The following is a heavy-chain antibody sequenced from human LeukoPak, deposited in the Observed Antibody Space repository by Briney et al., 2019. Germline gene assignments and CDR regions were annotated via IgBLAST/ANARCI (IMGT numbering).Heavy chain of an antibody. CDR3: ARFDWGHFDY. CDR1: GGTFSSYA. CDR2: IIPIFGTA. V-gene: IGHV1-69*13. Sequence: GASVTVSCKASGGTFSSYAISWVRQAPGQGLEWMGGIIPIFGTANYAQKFQGRVTITADESTSTAYMELSSLRSEDTAVYYCARFDWGHFDYWGQGTLVTVSS. J-gene: IGHJ4*02. D-gene: IGHD3-16*01.